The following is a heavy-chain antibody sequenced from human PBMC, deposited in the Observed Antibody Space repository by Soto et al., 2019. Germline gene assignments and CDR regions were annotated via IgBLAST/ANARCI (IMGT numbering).Heavy chain of an antibody. CDR3: ARDHSQYYDSSGYGGFDYGMDV. D-gene: IGHD3-22*01. CDR1: GGSISSGGYY. CDR2: IYYSGST. V-gene: IGHV4-31*03. Sequence: PSETLSLTCTVSGGSISSGGYYWSWIRQHPGKGLEWTGYIYYSGSTYYNPSLKSRVTISVDTSKDQFSLKLSSVTAADTAVYYCARDHSQYYDSSGYGGFDYGMDVWGQGTTVTVSS. J-gene: IGHJ6*02.